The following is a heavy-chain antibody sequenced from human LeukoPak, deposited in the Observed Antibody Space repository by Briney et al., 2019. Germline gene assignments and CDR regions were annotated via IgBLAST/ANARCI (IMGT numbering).Heavy chain of an antibody. V-gene: IGHV1-8*01. CDR3: ARDVHCSGGSCYYYGMDV. J-gene: IGHJ6*04. Sequence: ASVKVSCKASGYTFTSYDINWVRQATGQGLEWMGWMNPNSGNTGYAQKFQGRVTMTRNTSISTAYMELSSLRSEDTAVYYCARDVHCSGGSCYYYGMDVWGKGTTVTVSS. CDR2: MNPNSGNT. D-gene: IGHD2-15*01. CDR1: GYTFTSYD.